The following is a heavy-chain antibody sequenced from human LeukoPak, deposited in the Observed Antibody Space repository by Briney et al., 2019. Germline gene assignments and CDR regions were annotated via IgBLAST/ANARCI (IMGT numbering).Heavy chain of an antibody. D-gene: IGHD6-6*01. J-gene: IGHJ4*01. Sequence: SETLSLTCTVSGASVSSNYWSWIRQPAGKGLEWIGRIQTSGSTNYNPSLKSRVTMSVDTSRNHFSLNLSSVTAADTAVYYCARENVATIAARSLDYWGHGTLVTVSS. CDR3: ARENVATIAARSLDY. CDR1: GASVSSNY. CDR2: IQTSGST. V-gene: IGHV4-4*07.